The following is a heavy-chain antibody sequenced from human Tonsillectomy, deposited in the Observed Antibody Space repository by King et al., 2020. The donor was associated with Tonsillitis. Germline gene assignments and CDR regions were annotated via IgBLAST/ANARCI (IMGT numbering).Heavy chain of an antibody. V-gene: IGHV3-23*04. CDR3: AKGAGDYYDSSGYYYFDF. CDR1: GFTFSSYA. CDR2: ISGSGGST. J-gene: IGHJ4*02. Sequence: VQLVESGGGLVQPGGSLRLSCAASGFTFSSYAMSWVRQAPGKGLEWVSAISGSGGSTYYADSVKGRFTISRDNSKNTLYLQMNSLRAEDTAVYYCAKGAGDYYDSSGYYYFDFWGQGTLVTVSS. D-gene: IGHD3-22*01.